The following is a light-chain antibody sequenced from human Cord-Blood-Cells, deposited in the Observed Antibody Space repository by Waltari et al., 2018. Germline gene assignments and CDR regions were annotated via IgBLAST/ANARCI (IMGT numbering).Light chain of an antibody. Sequence: EIVLTQSPGTLSLSPGERVTLSCRASQSVSSSYLAWYQQKPGQAPRRLIYGASRRATGIPDRFSGSGSGTDFTLTISRLEPEDFAVYYCQQYGSSPPLTFGGGTKVEIK. J-gene: IGKJ4*01. V-gene: IGKV3-20*01. CDR2: GAS. CDR1: QSVSSSY. CDR3: QQYGSSPPLT.